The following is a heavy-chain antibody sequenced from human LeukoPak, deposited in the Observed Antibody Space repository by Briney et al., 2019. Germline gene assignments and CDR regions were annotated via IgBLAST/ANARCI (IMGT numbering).Heavy chain of an antibody. D-gene: IGHD2-15*01. CDR3: ARDPPNCSGGSCYSDAFDI. V-gene: IGHV4-59*12. CDR1: GGSISSYY. CDR2: IYYSGST. J-gene: IGHJ3*02. Sequence: SETLSLTCTVSGGSISSYYWSWIRQPPGKGLEWIGSIYYSGSTYYNPSLKSRVTISVDTSKNQFSLKLSSVTAADTAVYYCARDPPNCSGGSCYSDAFDIWGQGTMVTVSS.